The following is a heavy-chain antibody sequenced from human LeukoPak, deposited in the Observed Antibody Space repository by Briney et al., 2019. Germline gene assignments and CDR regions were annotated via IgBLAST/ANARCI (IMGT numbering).Heavy chain of an antibody. CDR2: IYYSGST. CDR3: ARDPVWYYYGSGSGNAFDI. Sequence: SETLSLTCTVSGGSVSSGSYYWSWIRQPPGKGLEWIGYIYYSGSTNYNPSLKSRVTISVDTSKNQFSLKLSSVTAADTAVYYCARDPVWYYYGSGSGNAFDIWGQGTMVTVSS. CDR1: GGSVSSGSYY. D-gene: IGHD3-10*01. J-gene: IGHJ3*02. V-gene: IGHV4-61*01.